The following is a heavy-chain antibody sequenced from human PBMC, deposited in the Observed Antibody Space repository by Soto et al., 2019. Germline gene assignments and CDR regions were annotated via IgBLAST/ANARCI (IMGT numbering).Heavy chain of an antibody. Sequence: QVQLVQSGAEVKKPGASVKVSCKGSGYTFTSYHINWVRQATGQGLEWMGWMNPNSGNTGYAQTLQGRVTMTCDTSISPAYMELSSLRFEDTAMYYCARGHISSTKNWLDPWGQGTLVTVSS. CDR3: ARGHISSTKNWLDP. V-gene: IGHV1-8*01. D-gene: IGHD6-6*01. CDR2: MNPNSGNT. J-gene: IGHJ5*02. CDR1: GYTFTSYH.